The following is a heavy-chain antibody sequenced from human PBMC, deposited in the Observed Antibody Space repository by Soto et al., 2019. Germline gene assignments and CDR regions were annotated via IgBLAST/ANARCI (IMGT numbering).Heavy chain of an antibody. CDR1: GFTFSSYG. J-gene: IGHJ4*02. V-gene: IGHV3-33*01. CDR3: ARDFRWLAKYYFDY. CDR2: IWYDGSNK. Sequence: QVQLVESGGGVVQPGRSLRLSCAASGFTFSSYGMHWVRQAPGKGLEWVAVIWYDGSNKYYADSVKGRFTISRDNSKNTLYLQMNSLRAVVTAVYYCARDFRWLAKYYFDYWGQGTLVTVSS. D-gene: IGHD6-19*01.